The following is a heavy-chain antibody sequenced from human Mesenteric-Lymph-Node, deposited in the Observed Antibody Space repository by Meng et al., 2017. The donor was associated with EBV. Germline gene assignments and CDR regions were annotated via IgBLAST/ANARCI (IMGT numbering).Heavy chain of an antibody. CDR1: GGSISSSSYY. J-gene: IGHJ4*02. Sequence: LQLPESGPGLVKPSETLSLTCTVSGGSISSSSYYWGWIRQPPGKGLEWIGSIYYSGSTYYNPSLKSRVTISVDTSKNQFSLKLSSVTAADTAVYYCARHEDSSSWYDYWGQGTLVTVSS. CDR2: IYYSGST. CDR3: ARHEDSSSWYDY. V-gene: IGHV4-39*01. D-gene: IGHD6-13*01.